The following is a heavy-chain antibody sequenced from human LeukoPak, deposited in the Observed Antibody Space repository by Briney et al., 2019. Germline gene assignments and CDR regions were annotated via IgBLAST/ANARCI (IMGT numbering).Heavy chain of an antibody. CDR2: ISWNSGSI. CDR1: GFTFADYA. D-gene: IGHD3-10*01. CDR3: AKDNMVQGVLILYYFDY. V-gene: IGHV3-9*01. J-gene: IGHJ4*02. Sequence: GGSLRLSCAASGFTFADYAMHWVRQAPGKGLEWVSGISWNSGSIGYADSVKGRFTISRDNAKNSLYLQMNSLRAEDTALYYCAKDNMVQGVLILYYFDYWGQGTLVTVSS.